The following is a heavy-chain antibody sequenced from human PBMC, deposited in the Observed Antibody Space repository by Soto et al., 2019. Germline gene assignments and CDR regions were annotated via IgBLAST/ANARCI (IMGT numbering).Heavy chain of an antibody. CDR1: SGSFIGYY. CDR2: INHSENS. J-gene: IGHJ4*02. Sequence: SETLSLTCAISSGSFIGYYWNWIRQSPGKGLEWIGEINHSENSNYNPSLKSRVTISVDTSKSQFSLKLNSVTAADTAVYYCARRGDYFDNSGYYYTFDYWGQGTLVTVSS. CDR3: ARRGDYFDNSGYYYTFDY. V-gene: IGHV4-34*01. D-gene: IGHD3-22*01.